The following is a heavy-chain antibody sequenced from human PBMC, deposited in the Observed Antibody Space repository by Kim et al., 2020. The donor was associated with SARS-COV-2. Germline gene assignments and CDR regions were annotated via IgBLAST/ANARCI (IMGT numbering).Heavy chain of an antibody. CDR1: GYTFTSYG. J-gene: IGHJ3*02. Sequence: ASVKVSCKASGYTFTSYGISWVRQAPGQGLEWMGWISAYNGNTNYAQKLQGRVTMTTDTSTSTAYMELRSLRSDDTAVYYCARDRVVVVVAAHRTFDIWGQGTMVTVSS. D-gene: IGHD2-15*01. V-gene: IGHV1-18*01. CDR3: ARDRVVVVVAAHRTFDI. CDR2: ISAYNGNT.